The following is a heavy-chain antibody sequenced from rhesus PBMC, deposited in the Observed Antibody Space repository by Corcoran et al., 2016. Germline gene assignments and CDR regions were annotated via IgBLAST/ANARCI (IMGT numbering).Heavy chain of an antibody. J-gene: IGHJ6*01. V-gene: IGHV3-116*02. CDR1: GIPFSDYY. CDR2: IRTKGNGGTA. Sequence: EVRMVESGGGLVQAGGSLRLSRAASGIPFSDYYMTWVRQGPGKGQEWVGFIRTKGNGGTAEYADSVKGRFILSRDDSINTVSLQMNSLKPEDTAVYSCVRGGSRGSLDSWGQGVVVTVSS. D-gene: IGHD3-9*01. CDR3: VRGGSRGSLDS.